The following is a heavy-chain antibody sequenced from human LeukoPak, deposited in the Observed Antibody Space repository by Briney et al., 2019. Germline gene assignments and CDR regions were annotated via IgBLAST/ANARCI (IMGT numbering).Heavy chain of an antibody. D-gene: IGHD6-13*01. V-gene: IGHV1-2*02. CDR1: GYTFTGYY. CDR2: INPNSGGT. J-gene: IGHJ5*02. CDR3: AREGVGSSSWYNFDP. Sequence: GAPVKGSCKASGYTFTGYYMHWVRQAPGQGLEWMGWINPNSGGTNYAQKFQGRVTMTRDTSISTVYMELSRLRSDDTAVYYCAREGVGSSSWYNFDPWGHGTLVTVSS.